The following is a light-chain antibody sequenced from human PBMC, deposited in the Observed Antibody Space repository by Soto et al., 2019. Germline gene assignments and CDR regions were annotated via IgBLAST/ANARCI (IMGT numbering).Light chain of an antibody. CDR1: QSISSW. J-gene: IGKJ1*01. Sequence: DIQMTLSPSILSASVGDRVTITCRASQSISSWLAWYQQKPGKAPKLLIYDASSLESGVPSRFSGIGSGTEFTLTITSLQPDDFATYYCQQYDSYAWTFGQGTKVDIK. V-gene: IGKV1-5*01. CDR3: QQYDSYAWT. CDR2: DAS.